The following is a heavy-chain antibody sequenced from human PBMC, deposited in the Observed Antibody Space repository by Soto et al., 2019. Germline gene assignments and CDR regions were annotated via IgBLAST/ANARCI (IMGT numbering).Heavy chain of an antibody. J-gene: IGHJ4*02. CDR3: AREGDMVRGDITLNPLDY. Sequence: QVQLVESGGGVVQPGRSLRLSCAASGFTFSSYGMHWVRQAPGKGLEWVAVIWYDGSNKYYADSVKGRFTISRDNSKNTLYLQMNSRRAEDTAVYYCAREGDMVRGDITLNPLDYWGQGTLVTVSS. D-gene: IGHD3-10*01. CDR2: IWYDGSNK. V-gene: IGHV3-33*01. CDR1: GFTFSSYG.